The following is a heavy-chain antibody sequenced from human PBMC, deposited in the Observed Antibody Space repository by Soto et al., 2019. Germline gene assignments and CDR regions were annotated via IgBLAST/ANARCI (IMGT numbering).Heavy chain of an antibody. V-gene: IGHV4-4*02. Sequence: QVQLQESGPGLVKPSGTLSLTCAVSSGSIDTTNWWSWVRQPPGKGLEWIGEIFHSGNTYYNPSLANRVTISVDTSKNQFSLNLRSVTAADTAVYYFARRTWGMDVWGQGTTVTVSS. CDR1: SGSIDTTNW. CDR2: IFHSGNT. J-gene: IGHJ6*02. CDR3: ARRTWGMDV. D-gene: IGHD2-8*01.